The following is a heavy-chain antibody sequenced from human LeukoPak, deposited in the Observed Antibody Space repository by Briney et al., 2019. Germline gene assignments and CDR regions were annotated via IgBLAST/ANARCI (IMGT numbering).Heavy chain of an antibody. J-gene: IGHJ2*01. Sequence: GGSLRLSCAASGFTFSNYLMHWVRQAPGKGLVWVSRIGSGGSGTSYADSVKGRFTISRDNAKNTLFLQMNSLRAEDSAVYYCARDPGSAAHDWYFDLWGRGTLVTVSS. CDR3: ARDPGSAAHDWYFDL. CDR1: GFTFSNYL. D-gene: IGHD1-26*01. V-gene: IGHV3-74*01. CDR2: IGSGGSGT.